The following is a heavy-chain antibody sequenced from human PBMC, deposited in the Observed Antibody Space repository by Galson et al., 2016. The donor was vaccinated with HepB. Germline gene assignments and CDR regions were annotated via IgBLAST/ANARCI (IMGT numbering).Heavy chain of an antibody. D-gene: IGHD5/OR15-5a*01. CDR3: ATYNVSLGDYNAFDF. CDR1: GYTFTSYG. V-gene: IGHV1-18*01. Sequence: SVKVSCKASGYTFTSYGISWVRQAPGQGLEWMGWISVYNGNTNYVQKLQGRVTMTTDTSTGTGYMELRSLTSADTAVYFCATYNVSLGDYNAFDFWGQGTLVTVSS. J-gene: IGHJ4*02. CDR2: ISVYNGNT.